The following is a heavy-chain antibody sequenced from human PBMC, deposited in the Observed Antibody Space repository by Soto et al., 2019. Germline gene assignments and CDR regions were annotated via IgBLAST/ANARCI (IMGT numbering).Heavy chain of an antibody. V-gene: IGHV1-8*01. Sequence: GASVKVSCKASGYTFTSYDINWVRQATGQGLEWMGWMNPNSGNTGYAQKFQGRVTMTTDTSTSTAYMELRSLRSDDTAVYYCARDPYYYDSSGKNDAFDIWGQGTMVTVSS. J-gene: IGHJ3*02. CDR2: MNPNSGNT. CDR3: ARDPYYYDSSGKNDAFDI. D-gene: IGHD3-22*01. CDR1: GYTFTSYD.